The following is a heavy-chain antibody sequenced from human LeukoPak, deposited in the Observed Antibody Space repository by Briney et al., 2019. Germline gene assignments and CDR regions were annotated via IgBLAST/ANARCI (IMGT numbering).Heavy chain of an antibody. CDR2: IRYDGSNK. V-gene: IGHV3-30*02. CDR3: HLTMIRARD. Sequence: GGSLRLSCAASGFTISSNYMNWVRQAPGKGLEWVAFIRYDGSNKYYADSVKGRFTISRDNSKNTLYLQMNSLRAEDTAVYYCHLTMIRARDWGQGTLVTVSS. J-gene: IGHJ4*02. D-gene: IGHD3-10*01. CDR1: GFTISSNY.